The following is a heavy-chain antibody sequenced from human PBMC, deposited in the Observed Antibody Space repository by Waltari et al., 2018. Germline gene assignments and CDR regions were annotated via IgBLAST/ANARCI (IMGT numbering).Heavy chain of an antibody. Sequence: EVQLVESGGGLVKPGGSLRLSCAASGFTFSNYRMNWVRRAPGKGLEVVSFISSNTSYINYADSVRGRFTISRDNARNSLYLQMNSLRADDTAVYYCARGDGSSGLDYWGQGILVTVSS. CDR3: ARGDGSSGLDY. J-gene: IGHJ4*02. CDR2: ISSNTSYI. V-gene: IGHV3-21*01. CDR1: GFTFSNYR. D-gene: IGHD6-19*01.